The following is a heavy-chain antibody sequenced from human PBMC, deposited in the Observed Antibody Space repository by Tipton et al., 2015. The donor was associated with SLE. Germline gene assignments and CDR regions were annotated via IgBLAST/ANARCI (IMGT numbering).Heavy chain of an antibody. CDR1: NGSLRSGSHY. CDR3: VSREMAQTWGAFDV. V-gene: IGHV4-39*01. J-gene: IGHJ3*01. CDR2: IYYTGLS. Sequence: TLSLTCTVSNGSLRSGSHYWAWIRQPPGKGLEWLGNIYYTGLSSYNPSLNSRVIISIDTSKKTFSLKLSSVTAADTAVYFCVSREMAQTWGAFDVWGPGTTITVSS. D-gene: IGHD5-24*01.